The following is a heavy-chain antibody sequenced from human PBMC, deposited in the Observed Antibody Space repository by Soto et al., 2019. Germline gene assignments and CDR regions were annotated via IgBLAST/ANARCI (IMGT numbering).Heavy chain of an antibody. CDR1: GESVSTNSAT. CDR2: TYYRSKWYH. V-gene: IGHV6-1*01. Sequence: QVQLQQSGPGLVKPSQTLSLTCAISGESVSTNSATWDWIRQSPSRGLEWLGRTYYRSKWYHDYAVSGKGRLTIIAHTSNNPLSLQLNSVTPDDTAVYYCARLIGDSWLDSWGQGTLVTVSS. D-gene: IGHD2-8*01. CDR3: ARLIGDSWLDS. J-gene: IGHJ5*01.